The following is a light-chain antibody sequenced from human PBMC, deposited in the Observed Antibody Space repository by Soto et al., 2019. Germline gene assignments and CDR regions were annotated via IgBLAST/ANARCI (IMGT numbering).Light chain of an antibody. CDR1: IDDVGAYNY. CDR3: ASYTSTYTLV. V-gene: IGLV2-14*01. CDR2: DVN. Sequence: QSALTQPASVSGSPGQSITISCIGTIDDVGAYNYVSWYQQRPGSAPQLLIYDVNNRPSGASNRFSGSKSGHTAYLTISGLQSDDEANYHCASYTSTYTLVFGTGTKVTVL. J-gene: IGLJ1*01.